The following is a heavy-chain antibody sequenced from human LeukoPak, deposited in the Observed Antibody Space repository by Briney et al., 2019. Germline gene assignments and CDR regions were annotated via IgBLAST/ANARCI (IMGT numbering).Heavy chain of an antibody. J-gene: IGHJ4*02. Sequence: PSETLSLTCTVSGGSISSYYWSWIRQPAGKGLEWIGRIYTSGSTNYNPSLKSRVTMSVDTSKYQFSLKLSSVTAADTAVYYCARQHRGFWSGLFDYWGEGTRVRVS. CDR2: IYTSGST. D-gene: IGHD3-3*01. CDR1: GGSISSYY. CDR3: ARQHRGFWSGLFDY. V-gene: IGHV4-4*07.